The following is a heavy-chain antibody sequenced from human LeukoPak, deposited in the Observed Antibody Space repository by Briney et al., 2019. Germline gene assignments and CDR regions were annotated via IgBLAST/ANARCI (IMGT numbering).Heavy chain of an antibody. CDR1: GGSISSGGYY. CDR3: ARGSRGDYVWGSYRWAPVYAFDI. V-gene: IGHV4-31*03. CDR2: IYYSGST. Sequence: KASQTLSLTCTVSGGSISSGGYYWSWIRQHPGKGLEWIGYIYYSGSTYYNPSLKSRVTISVDTSKNQFSLKLSSVTAADTAVYYCARGSRGDYVWGSYRWAPVYAFDIWGQGTMVTVSS. J-gene: IGHJ3*02. D-gene: IGHD3-16*02.